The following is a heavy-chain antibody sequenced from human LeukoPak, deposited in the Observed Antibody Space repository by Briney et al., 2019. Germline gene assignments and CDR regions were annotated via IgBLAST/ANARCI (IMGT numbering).Heavy chain of an antibody. Sequence: GGSLRLSCAASGFTFSTSGMNWVRQAPGKGLGWVSFIDSISEDIYYADSVQGRFTISRDNAKNSLYLQMNSLRVEDTAVYYCASRRTYSDYYHYYGMDVWGQGPTVTVSS. CDR1: GFTFSTSG. CDR3: ASRRTYSDYYHYYGMDV. J-gene: IGHJ6*02. V-gene: IGHV3-21*01. D-gene: IGHD4-17*01. CDR2: IDSISEDI.